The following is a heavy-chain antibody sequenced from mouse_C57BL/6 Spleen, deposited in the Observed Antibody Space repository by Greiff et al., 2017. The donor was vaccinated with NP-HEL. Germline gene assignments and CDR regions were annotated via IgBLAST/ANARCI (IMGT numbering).Heavy chain of an antibody. D-gene: IGHD1-1*01. J-gene: IGHJ2*01. CDR2: IDPSDSYT. Sequence: QVQLQQSGAELVKPGASVKLSCKASGYTFTSYWMQWVKQRPGQGLEWIGEIDPSDSYTNYNQKFKGKATLTVDTSSSTAYMQLSSLTSEDSAVYYCARWDYYGYYFDYWGQGTTLTVSS. CDR3: ARWDYYGYYFDY. CDR1: GYTFTSYW. V-gene: IGHV1-50*01.